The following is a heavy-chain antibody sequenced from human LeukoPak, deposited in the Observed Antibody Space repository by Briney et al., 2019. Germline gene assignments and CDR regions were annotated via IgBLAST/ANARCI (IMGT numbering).Heavy chain of an antibody. Sequence: SETLSLTCAVSGGSISSSNWWSWVRQPPGKGLEWIGEIYHSGSTNYNPSLKSRVTISVDKSKNQFSLKLSSVTAADTAVYYCASTTYDSSGYHFDYWGQGTLVTVSS. J-gene: IGHJ4*02. CDR3: ASTTYDSSGYHFDY. D-gene: IGHD3-22*01. V-gene: IGHV4-4*02. CDR1: GGSISSSNW. CDR2: IYHSGST.